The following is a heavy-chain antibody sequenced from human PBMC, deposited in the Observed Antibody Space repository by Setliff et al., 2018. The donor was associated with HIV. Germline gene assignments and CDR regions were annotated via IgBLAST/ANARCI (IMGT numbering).Heavy chain of an antibody. V-gene: IGHV1-18*04. Sequence: GASVKVSCKASGYTFTGYYVHWVRQAPGQGLEWMGWISGYNGNTKYVQKLQGRVTMTTDTSTRTVYMELRSLRHDDTAEYFCARVPYRSAWFSGGHDAFDVWGQGTMVTVSS. CDR1: GYTFTGYY. J-gene: IGHJ3*01. D-gene: IGHD6-19*01. CDR3: ARVPYRSAWFSGGHDAFDV. CDR2: ISGYNGNT.